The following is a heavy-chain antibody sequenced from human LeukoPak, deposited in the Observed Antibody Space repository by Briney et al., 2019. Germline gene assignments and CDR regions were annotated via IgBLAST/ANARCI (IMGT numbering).Heavy chain of an antibody. D-gene: IGHD6-13*01. J-gene: IGHJ2*01. Sequence: SETLSLTCAVYGGSFSGYYWSWIRQPPGKGLEWIGEINHSGSTNYNPSLKSRVTISVDTSKNQFSLKLSSVTAADTAVYYCARRGSSSWYSYWVSHFDLWGRGTLVTVPS. CDR3: ARRGSSSWYSYWVSHFDL. CDR2: INHSGST. CDR1: GGSFSGYY. V-gene: IGHV4-34*01.